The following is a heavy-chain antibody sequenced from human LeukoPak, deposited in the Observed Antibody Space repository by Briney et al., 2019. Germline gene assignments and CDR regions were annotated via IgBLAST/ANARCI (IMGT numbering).Heavy chain of an antibody. CDR3: AMCIAAAGTRRDYYYYGMDV. Sequence: GRSLRLSCAASGFTFSSYGMHWVRQAPGKGLEWVAVIWYDGSNKYYADSVKGRFTISRDNSKNTLYLQMNSLRAEDTAVYYCAMCIAAAGTRRDYYYYGMDVWGKGTTVTVPS. CDR2: IWYDGSNK. CDR1: GFTFSSYG. J-gene: IGHJ6*04. V-gene: IGHV3-33*01. D-gene: IGHD6-13*01.